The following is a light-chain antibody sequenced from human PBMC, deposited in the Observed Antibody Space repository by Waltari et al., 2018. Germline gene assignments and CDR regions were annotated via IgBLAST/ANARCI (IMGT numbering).Light chain of an antibody. V-gene: IGKV1-5*03. CDR3: QQYNSYSLLS. CDR1: QIISKW. Sequence: DIQLTQSPSTMSASVGARFTITCRASQIISKWLAWYQQKPGKAPKLLIYNASTLESGVPSRFSGSGSGTEFTLTISSLQPDDFATYYCQQYNSYSLLSFGGGTKVEIE. J-gene: IGKJ4*01. CDR2: NAS.